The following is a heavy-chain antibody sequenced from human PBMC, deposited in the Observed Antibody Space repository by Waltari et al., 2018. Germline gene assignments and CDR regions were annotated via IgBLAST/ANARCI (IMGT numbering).Heavy chain of an antibody. J-gene: IGHJ4*02. CDR1: GFTFSSSD. Sequence: EVQLVESGGGLVQPGGSLRLSCAASGFTFSSSDMSWVRQAPGEGLRWVSVISVRGYSTSTADALKGRFTISRYDSKNTRYRQMNSLRSEDTAVYYCAKDFDIAAARGHFDYWGQGTLVTVSS. V-gene: IGHV3-23*04. D-gene: IGHD6-13*01. CDR3: AKDFDIAAARGHFDY. CDR2: ISVRGYST.